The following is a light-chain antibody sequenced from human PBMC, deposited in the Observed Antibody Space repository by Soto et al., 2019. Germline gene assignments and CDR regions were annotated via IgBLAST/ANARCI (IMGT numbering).Light chain of an antibody. CDR1: QCVSSNY. CDR3: QQYGSSPPYT. V-gene: IGKV3-20*01. CDR2: GAS. J-gene: IGKJ2*01. Sequence: EIVLTQSPGTLSLSPGERATLSCRASQCVSSNYLAWYQQKPGQAPRLLIYGASSRATGIPDRFSGSGSGTDFTLTISRLEPEDFAVYYCQQYGSSPPYTFGQGTKLEIK.